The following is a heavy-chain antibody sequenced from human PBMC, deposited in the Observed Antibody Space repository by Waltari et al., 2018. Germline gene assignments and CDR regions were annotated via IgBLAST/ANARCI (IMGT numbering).Heavy chain of an antibody. CDR2: IYYSGST. D-gene: IGHD1-26*01. V-gene: IGHV4-59*01. CDR1: GGFISSYY. J-gene: IGHJ4*02. CDR3: ATLLGANYFDY. Sequence: QVQLQESGPGLVKPSETLSLTCTVSGGFISSYYWSWIRQPPGKGLEWIGYIYYSGSTNYNPSLKSRVTISVDTSKNQFSLKLSSVTAADTAVYYCATLLGANYFDYWGQGTLVTVSS.